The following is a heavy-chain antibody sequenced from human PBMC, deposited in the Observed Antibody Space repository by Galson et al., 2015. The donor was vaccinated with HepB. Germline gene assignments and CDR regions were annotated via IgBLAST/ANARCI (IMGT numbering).Heavy chain of an antibody. CDR3: ARDQGHHLVGATDVFDI. Sequence: SLRLSCAASGFTFSYYAMHWVRQAPGKGLEWVAVIWYDGIKIYYADPLKGRFTISRDNSKNTLYLQMNSLRPEDTAVYYCARDQGHHLVGATDVFDIWGQGTLVTVSS. D-gene: IGHD1-26*01. CDR1: GFTFSYYA. V-gene: IGHV3-33*01. CDR2: IWYDGIKI. J-gene: IGHJ3*02.